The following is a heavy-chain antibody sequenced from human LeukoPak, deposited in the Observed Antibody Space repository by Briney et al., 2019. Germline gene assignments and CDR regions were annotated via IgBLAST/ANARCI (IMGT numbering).Heavy chain of an antibody. J-gene: IGHJ4*02. CDR2: IYHSGST. Sequence: SETLSLTCAVSGGSISSGGYSWSWIRQQPGKGLEWIGYIYHSGSTYYNPSLKSRVTISVDRSNNQFSLKLSSLTAADTAVYYCARGLWGYYDSSGQFDYWGQGTLVTVSS. CDR3: ARGLWGYYDSSGQFDY. CDR1: GGSISSGGYS. D-gene: IGHD3-22*01. V-gene: IGHV4-30-2*01.